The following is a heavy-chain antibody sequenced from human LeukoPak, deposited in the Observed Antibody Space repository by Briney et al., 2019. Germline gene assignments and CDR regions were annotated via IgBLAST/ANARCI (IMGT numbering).Heavy chain of an antibody. J-gene: IGHJ4*02. CDR3: AMDINGDLFHV. V-gene: IGHV3-74*01. Sequence: GGSLRVSCAGYEFSFRSYWMHWVRQPPEKGLEWVFSIKSDGSATAYADSVKGRFSMSTDSAKNTASLQMNSLRVEDTAMYYCAMDINGDLFHVWGQGTPVTVSS. CDR2: IKSDGSAT. D-gene: IGHD2-2*03. CDR1: EFSFRSYW.